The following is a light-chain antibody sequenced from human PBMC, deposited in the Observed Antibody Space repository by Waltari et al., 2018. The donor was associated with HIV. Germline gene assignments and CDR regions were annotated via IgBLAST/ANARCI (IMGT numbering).Light chain of an antibody. CDR1: SSNIGTNT. CDR2: SDH. V-gene: IGLV1-44*01. CDR3: ASWDDSLNGFWV. J-gene: IGLJ3*02. Sequence: QSVLTQPPSASGTPGQRVTISCSGSSSNIGTNTVNWYQQVPGMAPKLLIYSDHRRPSGVPDRFSGSRSGTSASLAISGLQSEDEANYYCASWDDSLNGFWVFGGGTKVTVL.